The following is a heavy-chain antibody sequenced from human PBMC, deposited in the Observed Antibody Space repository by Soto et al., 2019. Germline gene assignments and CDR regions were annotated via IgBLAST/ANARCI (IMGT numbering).Heavy chain of an antibody. CDR1: GFTFSSYG. J-gene: IGHJ4*02. V-gene: IGHV3-30*02. D-gene: IGHD3-16*01. Sequence: GGSLRLSCAASGFTFSSYGMHWVRQAPGKGLEWVAFIWHDGGNKFYAGSVKGRFTISRDNSKNTLYLQMTSLSAEDTAMYYCALDGDVNTGFGKDYWGQGTLVTVSS. CDR2: IWHDGGNK. CDR3: ALDGDVNTGFGKDY.